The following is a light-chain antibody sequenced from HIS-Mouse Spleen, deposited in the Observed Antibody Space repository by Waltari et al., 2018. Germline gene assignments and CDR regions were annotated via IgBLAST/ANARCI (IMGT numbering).Light chain of an antibody. CDR2: SNN. Sequence: QSVLTQPPSASGTPGQRVTISCSGSSSNIGSNTVNWYQQLPGTAPKLRIYSNNQLPSGVPDRFSGSKSGTSASLAISGLQSEDEADYYCAAWDDSLNGYVFGTGTKVTVL. V-gene: IGLV1-44*01. CDR3: AAWDDSLNGYV. CDR1: SSNIGSNT. J-gene: IGLJ1*01.